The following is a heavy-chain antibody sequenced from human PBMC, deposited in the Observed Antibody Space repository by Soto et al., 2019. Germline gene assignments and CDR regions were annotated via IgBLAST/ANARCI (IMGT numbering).Heavy chain of an antibody. V-gene: IGHV3-11*01. CDR1: GFTFSDYY. CDR3: AREGPAAIDY. CDR2: ISSRGSTI. J-gene: IGHJ4*02. D-gene: IGHD2-2*01. Sequence: GGSLRLSCAASGFTFSDYYMSWVRQAPGKGLEWVSYISSRGSTIYYADSVKGRLTSSRDNAQNSLSLQMNSLRAEDTAVYYCAREGPAAIDYWGRGTWVTV.